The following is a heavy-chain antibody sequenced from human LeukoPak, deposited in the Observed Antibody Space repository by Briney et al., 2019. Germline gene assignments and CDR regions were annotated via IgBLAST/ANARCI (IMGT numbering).Heavy chain of an antibody. D-gene: IGHD3-22*01. CDR2: ISGSSGST. CDR3: ARFSGYYDSSDYCFRH. J-gene: IGHJ5*02. CDR1: GFTFSSYG. Sequence: PGGSLRLSCAASGFTFSSYGMSWVRQAPGKGLEWVSAISGSSGSTYYADSVKGRFTISRDNSKNSLYLQMNSLRAEDTAVYYCARFSGYYDSSDYCFRHWGQGTLVTVSS. V-gene: IGHV3-23*01.